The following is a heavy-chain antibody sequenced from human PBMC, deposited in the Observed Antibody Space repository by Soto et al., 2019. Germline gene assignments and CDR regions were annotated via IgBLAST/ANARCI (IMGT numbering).Heavy chain of an antibody. V-gene: IGHV3-66*01. J-gene: IGHJ6*02. CDR1: GFTVSSNY. Sequence: GSLRLSCAASGFTVSSNYMSWVRQAPGKGLEWVSVIYSGGSTYYADSVKGRFTISRDNSKNTLYLQMNSLRAEDTAVYYCARDLPIAAAGMYYYYGMDVWGQGTTVTVSS. D-gene: IGHD6-13*01. CDR3: ARDLPIAAAGMYYYYGMDV. CDR2: IYSGGST.